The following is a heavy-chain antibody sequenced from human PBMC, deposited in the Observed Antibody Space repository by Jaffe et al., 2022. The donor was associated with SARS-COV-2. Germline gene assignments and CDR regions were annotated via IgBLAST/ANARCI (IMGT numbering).Heavy chain of an antibody. Sequence: QVQLQESGPGLVKPSQTLSLTCTVSGGSISSGGYYWSWIRQHPGKGLEWIGYIYYSGSTYYNPSLKSRVTISVDTSKNQFSLKLSSVTAADTAVYYCARDKTVIGSYYYYGMDVWGQGTTVTVSS. V-gene: IGHV4-31*03. D-gene: IGHD3-22*01. CDR1: GGSISSGGYY. CDR3: ARDKTVIGSYYYYGMDV. CDR2: IYYSGST. J-gene: IGHJ6*02.